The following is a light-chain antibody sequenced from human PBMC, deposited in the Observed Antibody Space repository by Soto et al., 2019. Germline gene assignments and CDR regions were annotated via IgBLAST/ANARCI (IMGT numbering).Light chain of an antibody. CDR1: SNDVGGYNY. V-gene: IGLV2-14*01. Sequence: QSALTQPASVSGSPGQSITISCTGTSNDVGGYNYVSWYQQHPGKAPKVMIYEVTYRPSGVSNRFTGSKSGNTASLTISGLQAEDEDDYYCSSYTYSSTVVFGGGTKVTVL. CDR2: EVT. CDR3: SSYTYSSTVV. J-gene: IGLJ2*01.